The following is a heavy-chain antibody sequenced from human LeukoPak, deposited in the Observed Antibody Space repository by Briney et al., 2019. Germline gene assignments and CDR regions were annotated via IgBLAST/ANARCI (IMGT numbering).Heavy chain of an antibody. J-gene: IGHJ5*02. D-gene: IGHD3-10*01. CDR3: ARLTPGKNWFDP. CDR1: GYSINSAYY. CDR2: MYHSGIT. V-gene: IGHV4-38-2*01. Sequence: PSETLSLTCAVSGYSINSAYYWGWIRQPPGKGLEWIARMYHSGITYDNPSHKSRVTISVDTSKNQFSLKLNSVTAADTAVYYCARLTPGKNWFDPWGQGTLVTVSS.